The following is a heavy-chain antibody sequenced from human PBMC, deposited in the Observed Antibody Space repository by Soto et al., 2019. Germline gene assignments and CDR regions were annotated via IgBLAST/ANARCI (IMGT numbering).Heavy chain of an antibody. D-gene: IGHD5-12*01. V-gene: IGHV3-9*01. Sequence: VQLVESGGGLVQPGRSLRLSCAASGFSFDDYVMHWVRQGPGKGLEWVSGLDWNGVSIDYADSVKGRFTISRDNAKNSLYLQMNSLRSEDTALSYCAKDIARYSGYEGAFDIWGQGTMVTVSS. CDR2: LDWNGVSI. CDR3: AKDIARYSGYEGAFDI. CDR1: GFSFDDYV. J-gene: IGHJ3*02.